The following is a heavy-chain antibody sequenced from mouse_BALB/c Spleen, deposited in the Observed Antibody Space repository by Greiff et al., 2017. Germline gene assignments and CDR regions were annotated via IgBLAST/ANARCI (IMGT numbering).Heavy chain of an antibody. V-gene: IGHV5-6-4*01. Sequence: DVMLVESGGGLVKPGGSLKLSCAASGFTFSSYTMSWVRQTPEKRLEWVATISSGGSYTYYPDSVKGRFTISRDNAKNTLYLQMSSLKSEDTAMYYCTRDQDYWGQGTTLTVSS. CDR3: TRDQDY. CDR2: ISSGGSYT. CDR1: GFTFSSYT. J-gene: IGHJ2*01.